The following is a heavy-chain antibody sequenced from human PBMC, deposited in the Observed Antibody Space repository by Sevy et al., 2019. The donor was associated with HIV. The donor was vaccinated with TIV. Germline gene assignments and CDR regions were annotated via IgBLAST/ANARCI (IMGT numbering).Heavy chain of an antibody. V-gene: IGHV2-5*01. CDR1: GFSFNTAGVG. CDR2: IHWNDDK. CDR3: AHRSYTSGWYKVHFDP. Sequence: SGPTLVNPTQTLTLTCTFSGFSFNTAGVGVGWIRQPPGKALEWLALIHWNDDKYYNPSLSSRLTITNDTSENEVVLTMANMGPDDTATYFCAHRSYTSGWYKVHFDPWGQGTLVTVSS. J-gene: IGHJ5*02. D-gene: IGHD6-19*01.